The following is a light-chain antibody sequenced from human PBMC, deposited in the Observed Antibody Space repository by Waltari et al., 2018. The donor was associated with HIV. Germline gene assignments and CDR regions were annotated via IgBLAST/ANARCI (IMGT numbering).Light chain of an antibody. V-gene: IGLV1-44*01. J-gene: IGLJ1*01. CDR3: AAWDDSLNDSYV. Sequence: SVLTQPPSASGTPGQRVTISCSGSSSNIGGNAVNWYQQPPGTAPKLFIYSNNQRPSGVPDRFSGSKSGTSASLAISGLQSDDEADYYCAAWDDSLNDSYVFGPGTKVTVL. CDR1: SSNIGGNA. CDR2: SNN.